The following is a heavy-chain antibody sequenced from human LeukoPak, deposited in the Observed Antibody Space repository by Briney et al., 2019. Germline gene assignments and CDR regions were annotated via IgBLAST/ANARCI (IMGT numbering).Heavy chain of an antibody. D-gene: IGHD6-19*01. CDR2: INHSGST. CDR1: GGSFSGYY. J-gene: IGHJ6*02. Sequence: SETLSLTCAVYGGSFSGYYWSWICQPPGKGLEWIGEINHSGSTNYNPSLKSRVTISVDTSKDQFSLKLSSVTAADTAVYYCARVAVAAAYYGMDVWGQGTTVTVSS. CDR3: ARVAVAAAYYGMDV. V-gene: IGHV4-34*01.